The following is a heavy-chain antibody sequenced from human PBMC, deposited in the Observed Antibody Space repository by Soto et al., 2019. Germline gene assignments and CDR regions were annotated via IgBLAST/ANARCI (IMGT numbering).Heavy chain of an antibody. CDR2: IGSRGDT. J-gene: IGHJ6*02. D-gene: IGHD2-21*02. V-gene: IGHV3-21*01. CDR1: GFTFGNYS. CDR3: AREETAWPLAYGLDV. Sequence: GGTLRLSCAASGFTFGNYSMHWVRQAPGKGLEWVSSIGSRGDTYYADSVKGRLTISREYAKNSLSLQMNSLRAEDTAVYYCAREETAWPLAYGLDVWGQGTTVTVSS.